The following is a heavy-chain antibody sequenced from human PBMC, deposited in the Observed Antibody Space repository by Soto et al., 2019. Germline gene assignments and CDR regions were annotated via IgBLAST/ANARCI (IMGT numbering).Heavy chain of an antibody. CDR3: ARDLPGAPSYFDF. J-gene: IGHJ4*02. CDR1: GVSITGYY. D-gene: IGHD4-17*01. CDR2: ISYSGST. Sequence: PSETLSLTCTVSGVSITGYYWSWIRQPPGKGLEYIGYISYSGSTSYSPSLKSRVTISVDTSKNQFSLKLSSVTAADTAVYYWARDLPGAPSYFDFWGRGTLLTVSS. V-gene: IGHV4-59*01.